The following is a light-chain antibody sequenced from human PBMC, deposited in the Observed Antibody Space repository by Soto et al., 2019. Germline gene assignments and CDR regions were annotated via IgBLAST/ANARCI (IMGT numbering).Light chain of an antibody. J-gene: IGKJ4*01. CDR2: GAS. Sequence: IVLTQSPGTLSLSPGEGATLSCRASQSVSSLYFAWYQQKPGQAPRLLIYGASSRATGIPDRFSGSGSGTDFTLTISRLEPEDFAVYYCQYYSGSQTFGGGTKVEIK. CDR1: QSVSSLY. CDR3: QYYSGSQT. V-gene: IGKV3-20*01.